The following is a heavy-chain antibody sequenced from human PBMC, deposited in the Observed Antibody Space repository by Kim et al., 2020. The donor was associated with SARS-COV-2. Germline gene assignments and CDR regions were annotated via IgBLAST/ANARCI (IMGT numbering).Heavy chain of an antibody. CDR3: ARGGKSGYLKNYYYYGMDV. J-gene: IGHJ6*02. Sequence: SETLSLTCAVYGGSFSGYYWSWIRQPPGKGLEWIGEINHSGSTNYNPSLKSRVTISVDTSKNQFSLKLSSVTAADTAVYYCARGGKSGYLKNYYYYGMDVWGQGTTVTVSS. CDR1: GGSFSGYY. CDR2: INHSGST. D-gene: IGHD3-3*01. V-gene: IGHV4-34*01.